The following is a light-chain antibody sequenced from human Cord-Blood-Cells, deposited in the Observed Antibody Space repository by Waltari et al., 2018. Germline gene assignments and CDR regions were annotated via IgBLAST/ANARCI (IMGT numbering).Light chain of an antibody. Sequence: QSALTQPASVSGSPGPSITISCTGTSSDVGSYNLVPWYQQHPGKAPKLIIYEGSKRPSGFSNRFSGSKLGNTASLTISGLQAEDEADYYCCSYAGSSTVVFGGGTKLTVL. CDR1: SSDVGSYNL. CDR3: CSYAGSSTVV. J-gene: IGLJ2*01. CDR2: EGS. V-gene: IGLV2-23*01.